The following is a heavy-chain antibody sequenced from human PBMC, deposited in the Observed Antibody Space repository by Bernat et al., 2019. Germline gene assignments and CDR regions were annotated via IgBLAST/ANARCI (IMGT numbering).Heavy chain of an antibody. J-gene: IGHJ3*02. Sequence: EVQLVESGGGLVQPGRSLRLSCTASGFTFGDYAMSWVRQAPGKGLEWVSGISWNSVSIAYADSVKGRFTISRDNAKNSLYLQMNSLRPEDTALYYCVKRGSSGAFDIWGQGTVVTVSS. CDR2: ISWNSVSI. V-gene: IGHV3-9*01. CDR3: VKRGSSGAFDI. D-gene: IGHD3-10*01. CDR1: GFTFGDYA.